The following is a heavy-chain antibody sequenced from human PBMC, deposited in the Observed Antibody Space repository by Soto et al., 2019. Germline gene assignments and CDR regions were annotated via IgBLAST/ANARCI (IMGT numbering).Heavy chain of an antibody. V-gene: IGHV3-23*01. Sequence: GGSLRLSCAASGFTFSSYAMSWVRQAPGKGLEWVSAISGSGGSTYYADSVKGRFTISRDNSKNTLYLQMNSLRAEDTAVYYCAKALVVVPAAIAQKRMDVWGKGTTVTVSS. J-gene: IGHJ6*03. CDR1: GFTFSSYA. D-gene: IGHD2-2*01. CDR2: ISGSGGST. CDR3: AKALVVVPAAIAQKRMDV.